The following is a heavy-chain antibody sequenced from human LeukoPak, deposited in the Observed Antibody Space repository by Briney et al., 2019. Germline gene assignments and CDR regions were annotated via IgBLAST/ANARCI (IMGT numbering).Heavy chain of an antibody. CDR3: VRDRVDSSGYYYYYGLDV. J-gene: IGHJ6*02. D-gene: IGHD3-22*01. V-gene: IGHV4-4*07. CDR2: FYSSGST. Sequence: SETLSLTCTVSGTSLTTYFWSWIRQPAGKGLEWIGRFYSSGSTSYNPSLKSRLTISVDTSKNEFSLKLRSVTAADTAVYYCVRDRVDSSGYYYYYGLDVWGQGTTVTVSS. CDR1: GTSLTTYF.